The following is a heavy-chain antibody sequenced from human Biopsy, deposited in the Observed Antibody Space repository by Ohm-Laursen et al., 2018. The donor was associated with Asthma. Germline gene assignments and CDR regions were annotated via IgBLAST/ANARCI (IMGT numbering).Heavy chain of an antibody. CDR3: ARTTYGDDGFDP. J-gene: IGHJ5*02. CDR1: GDSISSNSW. CDR2: IYYSGST. Sequence: PGTLSLTCAVSGDSISSNSWWTWVRQSPGRGLEWIGEIYYSGSTNYHPSLEGRVTISVAKSKNQFSLSLTSVTAADTAVYYCARTTYGDDGFDPWGQGTLVTVSS. D-gene: IGHD4-17*01. V-gene: IGHV4-4*03.